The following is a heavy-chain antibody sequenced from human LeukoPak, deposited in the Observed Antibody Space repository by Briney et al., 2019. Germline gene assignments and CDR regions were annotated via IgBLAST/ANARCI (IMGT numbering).Heavy chain of an antibody. CDR1: GFTFSDNY. CDR3: AKDPGHCPSTICYDLS. Sequence: PGGSLRVSCVASGFTFSDNYMSCVRQAPGKGLEWVANIKPDGSDKHYMDSVKGRFTISRDNAKNSLYLEMNSLRVEDTSVYYCAKDPGHCPSTICYDLSWGQGTLVTVPS. J-gene: IGHJ5*02. CDR2: IKPDGSDK. D-gene: IGHD2-2*01. V-gene: IGHV3-7*01.